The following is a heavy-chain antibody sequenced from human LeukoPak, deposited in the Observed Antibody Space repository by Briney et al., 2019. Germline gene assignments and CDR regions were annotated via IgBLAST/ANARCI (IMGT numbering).Heavy chain of an antibody. CDR1: GGSISSYY. J-gene: IGHJ3*02. CDR3: ASSSSSWYGNAFDI. V-gene: IGHV4-4*07. D-gene: IGHD6-13*01. Sequence: SETLSLTCTVSGGSISSYYWSWIRQPAGKGLEWIGRIYTSGSTNYNPSLKSRVTMSVDTSKNQFSLKLSSVTAADTAVYYCASSSSSWYGNAFDIWGQGTMVTVSS. CDR2: IYTSGST.